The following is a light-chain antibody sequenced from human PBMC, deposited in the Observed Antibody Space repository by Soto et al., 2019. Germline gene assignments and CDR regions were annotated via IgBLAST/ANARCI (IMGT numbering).Light chain of an antibody. CDR1: QSVGSA. J-gene: IGKJ4*01. CDR3: QQYRNWPPLT. V-gene: IGKV3-15*01. Sequence: EIVMTQSPATLSVSPGETATLSCRASQSVGSAVAWYQHKPGQAPRLLIVAASIRAPGVPGRFSGGGSGTEFTFPISSRQSEDFAVYYCQQYRNWPPLTFGGGTTVEIK. CDR2: AAS.